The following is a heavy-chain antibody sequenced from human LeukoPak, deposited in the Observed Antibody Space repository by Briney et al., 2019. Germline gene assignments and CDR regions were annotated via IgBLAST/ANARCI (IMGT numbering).Heavy chain of an antibody. V-gene: IGHV3-30*04. CDR3: AGGGFYYYDSSGYPLDY. Sequence: GGSLRLSCAASGFTFSSYAMHWVRQAPGKGLEWVAVISYGGSNKYYADSVKGRFTISRDNSKNTLYLQMNSLRAEDTAVYYCAGGGFYYYDSSGYPLDYWGQGTLVTVSS. CDR1: GFTFSSYA. J-gene: IGHJ4*02. CDR2: ISYGGSNK. D-gene: IGHD3-22*01.